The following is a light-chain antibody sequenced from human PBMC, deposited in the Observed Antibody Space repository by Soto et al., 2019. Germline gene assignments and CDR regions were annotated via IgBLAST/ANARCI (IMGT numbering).Light chain of an antibody. CDR2: RTS. J-gene: IGKJ1*01. Sequence: ELVFTQPPDTLSLYPGERATLSCRARQSVNNYLAWYQQKPGQAPRLLMFRTSSRATGIPDRFSGSGSGTDFTLTISRLEPEDFAVYYCQQYGSSPWTFGQGTKVDIK. CDR1: QSVNNY. CDR3: QQYGSSPWT. V-gene: IGKV3-20*01.